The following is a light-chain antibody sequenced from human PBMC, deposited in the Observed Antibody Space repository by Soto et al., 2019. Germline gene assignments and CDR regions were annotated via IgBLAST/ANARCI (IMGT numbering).Light chain of an antibody. CDR1: SSDVGGYDY. J-gene: IGLJ1*01. V-gene: IGLV2-14*01. CDR3: SSYTSRTTYV. Sequence: QSALTQPASVSGSPGQSITISCTGTSSDVGGYDYVSWYQQAPGKATKLMISEVSNRPSGVSDRSSGSKSGNTASLTISGLQAGDEGDYYCSSYTSRTTYVFGTGTKLTVL. CDR2: EVS.